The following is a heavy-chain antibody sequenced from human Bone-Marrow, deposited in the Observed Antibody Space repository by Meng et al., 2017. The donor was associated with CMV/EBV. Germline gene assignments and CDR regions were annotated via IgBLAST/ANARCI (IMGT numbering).Heavy chain of an antibody. CDR1: GYTFNSYG. J-gene: IGHJ4*01. D-gene: IGHD3-10*01. V-gene: IGHV1-2*02. CDR3: LYGSGSYYAPFDF. CDR2: INANSGGT. Sequence: ASVKVSCKASGYTFNSYGLSWVRQAPGQGLEWMGWINANSGGTNYSQKFQGRVTMNRDTSISTAYMELSRLRSDDTAVYYCLYGSGSYYAPFDFWGQGTLVTVSS.